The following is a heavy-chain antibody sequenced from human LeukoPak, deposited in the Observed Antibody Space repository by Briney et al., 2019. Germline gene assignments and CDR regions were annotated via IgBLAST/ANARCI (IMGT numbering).Heavy chain of an antibody. CDR2: IYYSGST. Sequence: PSETLSLTCTVSGGSISSSSYYWGWIRQPPGKGLEWIGSIYYSGSTYYNPSLKSRVTISVDTSKNQFSLKLSSVTAADTAVYYCASGTKWYFDLWGRGTLVTVSS. J-gene: IGHJ2*01. CDR1: GGSISSSSYY. CDR3: ASGTKWYFDL. V-gene: IGHV4-39*07.